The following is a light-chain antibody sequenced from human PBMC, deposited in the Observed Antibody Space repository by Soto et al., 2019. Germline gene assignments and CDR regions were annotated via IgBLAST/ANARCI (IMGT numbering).Light chain of an antibody. Sequence: DIQLTQSPPTLSASVGDRVTITCRASQSIRYYLAWYQQMPGKAPKLLIYGASSLQSGVPSRFSGSGSGTEFTLTISSLQPDDFATYFCQHHNSYSQTFGLGTKV. CDR2: GAS. CDR1: QSIRYY. J-gene: IGKJ1*01. CDR3: QHHNSYSQT. V-gene: IGKV1-5*01.